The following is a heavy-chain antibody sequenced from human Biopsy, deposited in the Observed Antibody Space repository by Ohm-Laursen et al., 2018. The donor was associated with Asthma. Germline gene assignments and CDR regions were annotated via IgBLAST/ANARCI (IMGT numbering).Heavy chain of an antibody. CDR1: GFTFSNYV. Sequence: SLRLSCAASGFTFSNYVMSWVRQAPGKGLDWVAVISFDGSNKNYTDPVKGRFTISRDNSRNTLHLQMNSLRAEDTAVYYCAKDVFPGWELRRGPDYWGQGTLVTVSS. J-gene: IGHJ4*02. D-gene: IGHD1-26*01. V-gene: IGHV3-30*18. CDR3: AKDVFPGWELRRGPDY. CDR2: ISFDGSNK.